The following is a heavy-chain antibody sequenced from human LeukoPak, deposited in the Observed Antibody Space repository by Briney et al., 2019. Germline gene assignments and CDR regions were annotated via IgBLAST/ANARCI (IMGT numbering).Heavy chain of an antibody. J-gene: IGHJ4*02. D-gene: IGHD6-13*01. V-gene: IGHV4-39*01. CDR3: ARSKGRGSWNY. CDR1: GGSISSSSYY. CDR2: IYYSGST. Sequence: PSETLSLTCTVSGGSISSSSYYWGWIRQPPGKGLEWIGSIYYSGSTYYNPSLKSRVTISVDTSKNQFSLKLSSVTAADTAVYYCARSKGRGSWNYWGQGTLVTVSS.